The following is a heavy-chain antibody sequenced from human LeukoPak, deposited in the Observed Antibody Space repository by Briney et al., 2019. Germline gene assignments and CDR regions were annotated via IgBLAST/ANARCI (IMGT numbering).Heavy chain of an antibody. CDR1: GGSISSYY. V-gene: IGHV4-59*08. J-gene: IGHJ6*02. CDR3: ARLWTSIGYCSGGSCYSHYYYGMDV. Sequence: SETLSLTCTVSGGSISSYYWSWIRQPPGKGLEWIGYIYYSGSTNYNPSLKSRVTISVDTSKNQFSLKLSSVTAADTAVYYCARLWTSIGYCSGGSCYSHYYYGMDVWGQGTTVTVSS. CDR2: IYYSGST. D-gene: IGHD2-15*01.